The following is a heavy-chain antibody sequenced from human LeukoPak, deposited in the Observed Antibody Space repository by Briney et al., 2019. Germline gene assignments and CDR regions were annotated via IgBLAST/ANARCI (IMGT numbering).Heavy chain of an antibody. D-gene: IGHD5-24*01. CDR1: GFTFSGSA. V-gene: IGHV3-73*01. J-gene: IGHJ4*02. Sequence: GGSLRLSCAASGFTFSGSAMHWVRQASGKGLEWVGRIRSKANSYATAYAASVKGRFTISRDDSKNTAYLQMNSLKTEDTAVYYCTTVEMATKLAFDYWGQGTLVTVSS. CDR2: IRSKANSYAT. CDR3: TTVEMATKLAFDY.